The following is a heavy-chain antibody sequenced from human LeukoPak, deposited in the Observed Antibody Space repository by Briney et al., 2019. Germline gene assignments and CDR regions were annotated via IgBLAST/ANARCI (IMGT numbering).Heavy chain of an antibody. J-gene: IGHJ4*02. D-gene: IGHD2-2*01. V-gene: IGHV3-53*01. Sequence: PGGSLRLSCAASGFIFSSNYMTWVRQAPGKGLEWVSVIHNDGSTYYADSVKGRFTISRDNSKNTLYLQMNSLRAEDTAVYYCAKDAPVNIVVVPAANSWGQGTLVTVSS. CDR3: AKDAPVNIVVVPAANS. CDR2: IHNDGST. CDR1: GFIFSSNY.